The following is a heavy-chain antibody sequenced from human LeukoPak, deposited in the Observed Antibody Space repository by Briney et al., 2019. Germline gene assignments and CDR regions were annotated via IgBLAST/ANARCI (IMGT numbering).Heavy chain of an antibody. CDR1: GFTFSTCT. Sequence: PGGSLRLSCAASGFTFSTCTMNWVRQAPGKGLEWVSSISSSGRYIYYAESMKGRFTISRDNANNSLYLQMNSLRAEDTAIYYCARAETRRHDGLDIWGQGTMVSVSS. J-gene: IGHJ3*02. CDR3: ARAETRRHDGLDI. V-gene: IGHV3-21*01. CDR2: ISSSGRYI.